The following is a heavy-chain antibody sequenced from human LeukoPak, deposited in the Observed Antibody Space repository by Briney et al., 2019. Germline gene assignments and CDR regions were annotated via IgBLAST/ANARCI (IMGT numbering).Heavy chain of an antibody. J-gene: IGHJ4*02. CDR1: NYIFTSYG. D-gene: IGHD6-19*01. Sequence: GASVKVSCKASNYIFTSYGISWVQQAPGQGLEWMGWIGVYSGTTNYAQKLQGRVTMTTDTSTNTAYMELRSLRSDDTAVYYCARDQSMAGLFDYWGQGTLVTVSS. V-gene: IGHV1-18*04. CDR2: IGVYSGTT. CDR3: ARDQSMAGLFDY.